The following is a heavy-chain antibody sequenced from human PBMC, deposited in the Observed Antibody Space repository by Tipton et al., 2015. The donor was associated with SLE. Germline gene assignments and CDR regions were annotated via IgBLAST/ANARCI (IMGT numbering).Heavy chain of an antibody. Sequence: TLSLTCAVYGGSFSGYYWSWIRQPPGKGLEWIGEINHSGSTNYNPSLKSRVTVSVDTSKNQFSLKLSSVTAADTAVYYCARGVGTPSGPRDYFDYWGQGTLVTVSS. CDR2: INHSGST. CDR1: GGSFSGYY. CDR3: ARGVGTPSGPRDYFDY. J-gene: IGHJ4*02. V-gene: IGHV4-34*01. D-gene: IGHD7-27*01.